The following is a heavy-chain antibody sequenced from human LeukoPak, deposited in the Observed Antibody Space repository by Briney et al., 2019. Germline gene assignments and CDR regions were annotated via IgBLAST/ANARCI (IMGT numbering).Heavy chain of an antibody. CDR1: GYTFTSYG. D-gene: IGHD2-15*01. CDR2: MNPNSGNT. V-gene: IGHV1-8*03. Sequence: ASVKVSCKASGYTFTSYGINWVRQATGQGLEWMGWMNPNSGNTGYAQKFQGRVTITRNTSISTAYMELSSLRSEDTAVYYCARTPLGYCSGGSCYFRGWFDPWGQGTLVTVSS. CDR3: ARTPLGYCSGGSCYFRGWFDP. J-gene: IGHJ5*02.